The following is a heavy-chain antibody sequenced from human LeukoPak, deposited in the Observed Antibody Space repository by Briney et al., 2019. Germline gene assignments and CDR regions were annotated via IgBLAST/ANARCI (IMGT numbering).Heavy chain of an antibody. D-gene: IGHD3-22*01. CDR1: GFTISSNY. Sequence: GGSLRLSCAASGFTISSNYMSWVRQAPGKGLEWVSVIYSGGSTYYADSVKGRFTISRDNSKKTLYLQMNSLRAEDTAVYYCARATGRDNGQSVSSGYWDNYFDYWGQGTLVTVSS. V-gene: IGHV3-66*01. J-gene: IGHJ4*02. CDR3: ARATGRDNGQSVSSGYWDNYFDY. CDR2: IYSGGST.